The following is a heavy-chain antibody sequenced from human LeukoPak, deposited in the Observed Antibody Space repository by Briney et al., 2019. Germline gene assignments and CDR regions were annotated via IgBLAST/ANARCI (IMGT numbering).Heavy chain of an antibody. CDR2: IWYGGSNK. V-gene: IGHV3-30*02. J-gene: IGHJ4*02. CDR3: AKGGRTTYAYFDY. CDR1: GFIFSNYW. Sequence: GGSLRLSCAASGFIFSNYWMYWVRQVPGKGLEWVAVIWYGGSNKYYADSVKGRFTISRDNSKNTLYLQMNSLRAEDTAVYYCAKGGRTTYAYFDYWGQGTLVTVSS. D-gene: IGHD1-7*01.